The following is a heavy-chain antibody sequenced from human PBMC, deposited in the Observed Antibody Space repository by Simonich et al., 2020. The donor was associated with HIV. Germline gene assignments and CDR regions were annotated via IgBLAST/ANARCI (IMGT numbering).Heavy chain of an antibody. J-gene: IGHJ4*02. V-gene: IGHV4-34*02. CDR2: IHHSGST. Sequence: QVQLQQWGAGLLKPSETLSLTCAVYGGSFSGYYWSWIRQPPGKGLEWIGEIHHSGSTNYNSSVKSRVTISVDTSKKQFSVKLNSVTAADTAVYYCARGRYYYGSGSYRYYFDSWGQGTLVTVSS. CDR3: ARGRYYYGSGSYRYYFDS. D-gene: IGHD3-10*01. CDR1: GGSFSGYY.